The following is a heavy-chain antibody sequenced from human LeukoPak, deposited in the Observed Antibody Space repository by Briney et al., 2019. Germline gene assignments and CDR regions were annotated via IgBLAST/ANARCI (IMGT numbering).Heavy chain of an antibody. CDR1: GGTFSSYA. V-gene: IGHV1-69*13. J-gene: IGHJ4*02. CDR2: IIPIFGTA. Sequence: APVKVSCKASGGTFSSYAISWVRQAPGQGLEWMGGIIPIFGTANYAQKFQGRVTITADESTSTAYMELSSLRSEDTAVYYCAREGRSFTIAAAGTLFYWGQGTLVTVSS. D-gene: IGHD6-13*01. CDR3: AREGRSFTIAAAGTLFY.